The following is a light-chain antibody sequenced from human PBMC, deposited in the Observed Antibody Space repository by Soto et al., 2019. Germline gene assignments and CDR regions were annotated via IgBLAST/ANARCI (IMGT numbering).Light chain of an antibody. CDR3: LQHNSYPPYT. CDR1: QGSRND. J-gene: IGKJ2*01. Sequence: IQMTQSPSSLSASVGDRVTINCRASQGSRNDLGWYQQKPWKAPKRLSYAASSLPSGVPSRFSGSGAGKEFTLTINSLQPEDFATYYCLQHNSYPPYTFGQGTKLEIK. CDR2: AAS. V-gene: IGKV1-17*01.